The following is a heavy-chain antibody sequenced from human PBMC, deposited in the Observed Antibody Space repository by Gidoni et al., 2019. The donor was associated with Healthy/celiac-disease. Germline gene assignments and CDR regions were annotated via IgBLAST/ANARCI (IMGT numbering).Heavy chain of an antibody. Sequence: QVQLQESGPGLVKPSGTLSLTCAVSRGSISSSNWWSWVRQPPGQGLEWIGEIYHSGSTNYNPSLKSRVTISVDKSKNQFSLKLSAVTAADTAVYYCARDDSSGSGYFDLWGRGTLVTVSS. CDR2: IYHSGST. CDR1: RGSISSSNW. CDR3: ARDDSSGSGYFDL. D-gene: IGHD6-19*01. J-gene: IGHJ2*01. V-gene: IGHV4-4*02.